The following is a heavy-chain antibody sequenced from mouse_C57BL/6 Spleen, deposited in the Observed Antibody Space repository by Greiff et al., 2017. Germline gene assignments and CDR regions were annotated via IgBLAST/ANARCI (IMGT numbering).Heavy chain of an antibody. CDR2: IWRGGST. J-gene: IGHJ2*01. CDR1: GFSLTSYG. V-gene: IGHV2-5*01. Sequence: QVQLQQSGPGLVQPSQSLSITCTVSGFSLTSYGVNWVRQSPGKGLEWLGVIWRGGSTDYNAAFMSRLSITKDNSESQVFFKINSLQADDTAIYYCAKNSPLGDYLDYWGQGTTLTVSS. CDR3: AKNSPLGDYLDY.